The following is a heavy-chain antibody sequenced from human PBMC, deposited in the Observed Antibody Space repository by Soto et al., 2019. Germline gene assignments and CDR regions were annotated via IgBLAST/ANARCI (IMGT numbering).Heavy chain of an antibody. D-gene: IGHD3-10*01. V-gene: IGHV4-4*07. Sequence: SETLSLTCSVSGGSINSYWWSWIRQPAGKGLEWIGRVYSSGTTDYNPSLNSRATMSVETSKNQFSLKLSSVTAADTAVYYCARDIGSFAYGEGYWGQGIQVTVS. CDR3: ARDIGSFAYGEGY. J-gene: IGHJ4*02. CDR1: GGSINSYW. CDR2: VYSSGTT.